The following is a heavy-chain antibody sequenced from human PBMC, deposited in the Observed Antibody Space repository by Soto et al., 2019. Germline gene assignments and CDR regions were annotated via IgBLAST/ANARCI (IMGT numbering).Heavy chain of an antibody. V-gene: IGHV3-30*18. CDR1: GFTFSSYG. CDR3: AKEYGDYGVDYYYGMDV. J-gene: IGHJ6*02. CDR2: ISYDGSNK. D-gene: IGHD4-17*01. Sequence: LRLSCAASGFTFSSYGMHWVRQAPGKGLEWVAVISYDGSNKYYADSVKGRFTISRDNSKNTLYLQMNSLRAEDTAVYYCAKEYGDYGVDYYYGMDVWGQGTTVTVSS.